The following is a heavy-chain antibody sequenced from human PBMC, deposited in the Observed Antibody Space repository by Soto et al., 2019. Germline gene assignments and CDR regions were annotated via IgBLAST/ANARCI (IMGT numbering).Heavy chain of an antibody. Sequence: GGSLRLSCAASGFILSNYAMSWVRQAPGKGLEWVSAIGGNGADTYYADSVKGRFTISRDNSKNTLYLQMNSLRAEDTAVYFCAIPSGLTVTGPDYWGQGTLVTVSS. CDR2: IGGNGADT. V-gene: IGHV3-23*01. CDR3: AIPSGLTVTGPDY. CDR1: GFILSNYA. J-gene: IGHJ4*02. D-gene: IGHD6-19*01.